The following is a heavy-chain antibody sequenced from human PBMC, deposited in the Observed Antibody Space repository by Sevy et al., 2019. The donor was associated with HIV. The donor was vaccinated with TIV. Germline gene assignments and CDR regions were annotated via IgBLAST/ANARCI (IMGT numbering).Heavy chain of an antibody. V-gene: IGHV4-39*01. CDR2: IYYSGST. Sequence: SETLSLTCTVSGGSISSSSYYWGWIRQPPGKGLEWIGSIYYSGSTYYNPSLKSRVTISVDTSKNQFSLKLSSVTAADTAVYYWARHYSTYYYGSGSYRRVYYMDVWGKGTTVTVSS. CDR1: GGSISSSSYY. D-gene: IGHD3-10*01. CDR3: ARHYSTYYYGSGSYRRVYYMDV. J-gene: IGHJ6*03.